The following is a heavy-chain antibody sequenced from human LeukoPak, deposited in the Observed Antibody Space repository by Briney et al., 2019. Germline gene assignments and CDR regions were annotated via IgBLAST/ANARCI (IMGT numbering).Heavy chain of an antibody. CDR2: ISSNGGST. J-gene: IGHJ4*02. Sequence: GGSLRLSCSASGFTFSRYAMHWVRQAPGKGLENVSAISSNGGSTYYADSVKGRFTISRDNLKNTLYLQMCSLRAEDTAVYYCVKDGGYHSSGSSYYFDYWGQGTLVTVSS. CDR1: GFTFSRYA. D-gene: IGHD3-10*01. CDR3: VKDGGYHSSGSSYYFDY. V-gene: IGHV3-64D*06.